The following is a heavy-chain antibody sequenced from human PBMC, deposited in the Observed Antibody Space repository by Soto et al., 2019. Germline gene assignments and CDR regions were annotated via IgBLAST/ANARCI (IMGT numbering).Heavy chain of an antibody. V-gene: IGHV2-5*02. CDR1: GFSLTSGVG. Sequence: QITLKESGPTLVIPPQTLRLTCTFSGFSLTSGVGVGWIRQPRGKALEWLALIYWDDDKRDSPSRKNRLTITTNPPKNQVVLTMTNLGPVDTATSFCAHIDPEIVTVGGHGGFDYWGQGTLVTVSS. D-gene: IGHD5-12*01. CDR3: AHIDPEIVTVGGHGGFDY. J-gene: IGHJ4*02. CDR2: IYWDDDK.